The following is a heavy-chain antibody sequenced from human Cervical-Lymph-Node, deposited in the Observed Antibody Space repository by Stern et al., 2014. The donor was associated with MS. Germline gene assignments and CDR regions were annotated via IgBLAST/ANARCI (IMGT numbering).Heavy chain of an antibody. CDR3: ATDRDDFRSGYSAPTKGYGLDV. CDR2: FDPEDGET. D-gene: IGHD3-3*01. V-gene: IGHV1-24*01. CDR1: GYTLTELS. J-gene: IGHJ6*02. Sequence: MQLVESGAEVKKPGASVNVSCKVSGYTLTELSMHWVRQAPGKGLEWMGGFDPEDGETIYAQKFQGRVTMTEDTSTDTAYMELSSLRSEDTAVYYCATDRDDFRSGYSAPTKGYGLDVWGQGTTVTVTS.